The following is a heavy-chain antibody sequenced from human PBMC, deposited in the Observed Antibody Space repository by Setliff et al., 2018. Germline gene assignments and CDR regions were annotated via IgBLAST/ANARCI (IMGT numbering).Heavy chain of an antibody. J-gene: IGHJ5*02. CDR1: GECISSYY. Sequence: SETLSLTCNVSGECISSYYWSWIRQPPGKGLEWIEEINHRGGTNYSPSLRSRVTMSVDTSKKQLSLMLSTVTASDTAVYYCARASYGWGSHYKIKWFDPWGQGTLVTVSS. CDR3: ARASYGWGSHYKIKWFDP. V-gene: IGHV4-34*01. D-gene: IGHD3-10*01. CDR2: INHRGGT.